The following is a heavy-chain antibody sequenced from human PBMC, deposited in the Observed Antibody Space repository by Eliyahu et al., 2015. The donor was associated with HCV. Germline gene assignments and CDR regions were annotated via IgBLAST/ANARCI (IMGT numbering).Heavy chain of an antibody. CDR2: ISAYNGNT. D-gene: IGHD3-3*01. Sequence: QVQLVQSGAEVKKPGASVKVSCKASGYTFXSYGISWVRQAPGQGLEWMGWISAYNGNTNYAQKLQGRVTMTTDTSTSTAYMELRSLRSDNTAVYYCARHYDLYDYYYGMDVWGQGTTVTVSS. CDR1: GYTFXSYG. CDR3: ARHYDLYDYYYGMDV. V-gene: IGHV1-18*01. J-gene: IGHJ6*02.